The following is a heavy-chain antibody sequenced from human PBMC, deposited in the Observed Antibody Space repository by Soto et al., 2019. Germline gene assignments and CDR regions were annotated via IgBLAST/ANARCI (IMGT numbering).Heavy chain of an antibody. V-gene: IGHV1-46*01. J-gene: IGHJ1*01. Sequence: GASVKVSCKASGYKFTTYFIHWVRQAPGQGLEWMGMIHPSGDTGYGQKSRGRVTMTIDTSTTTAYMELRNLTSEDTAIYFSVRGYCTTTPCSGDFQHWGQGTLVTVS. CDR2: IHPSGDT. D-gene: IGHD2-8*01. CDR1: GYKFTTYF. CDR3: VRGYCTTTPCSGDFQH.